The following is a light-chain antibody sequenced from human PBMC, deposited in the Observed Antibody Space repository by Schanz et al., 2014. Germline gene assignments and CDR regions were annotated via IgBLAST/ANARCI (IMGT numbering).Light chain of an antibody. CDR3: QQYYSIPFT. V-gene: IGKV4-1*01. CDR1: QSVLYRSNSKNY. CDR2: WAS. Sequence: DIVMTQSPDSLTVSLGERATINCKSSQSVLYRSNSKNYLAWYQQKPGQPPKLLIYWASTRESGVPDRFSGSGSGTDFTLTISSLQAEDVAVYYCQQYYSIPFTFGQGTQLDIK. J-gene: IGKJ2*01.